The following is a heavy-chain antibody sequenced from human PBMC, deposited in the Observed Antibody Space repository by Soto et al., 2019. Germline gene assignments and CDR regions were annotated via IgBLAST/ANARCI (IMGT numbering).Heavy chain of an antibody. CDR2: ISSSGSTI. D-gene: IGHD6-19*01. Sequence: TGGSLRLSCAASGFTFSDYYMSWIRQAPGKGLEWVSYISSSGSTIYYADSVKGRFTISRDNARNSLYLQMNSLRAEDTAVYYCARWPYSSGWYQGYWGQGTLVTVSS. J-gene: IGHJ4*02. CDR1: GFTFSDYY. CDR3: ARWPYSSGWYQGY. V-gene: IGHV3-11*01.